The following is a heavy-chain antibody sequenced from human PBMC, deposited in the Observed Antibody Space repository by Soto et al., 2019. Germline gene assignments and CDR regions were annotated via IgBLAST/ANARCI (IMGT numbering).Heavy chain of an antibody. CDR1: GGSISSYY. CDR3: ARHYRHNWNFRGPRFDP. D-gene: IGHD1-7*01. CDR2: IYYSGST. J-gene: IGHJ5*02. Sequence: PSETLSLTCTVSGGSISSYYWSWIRQPPGKGLEWIGYIYYSGSTNYNPSPKSRVTISVDTSKNQFSLKLSSVTAADTAVYYCARHYRHNWNFRGPRFDPWGQGTLVTVSS. V-gene: IGHV4-59*08.